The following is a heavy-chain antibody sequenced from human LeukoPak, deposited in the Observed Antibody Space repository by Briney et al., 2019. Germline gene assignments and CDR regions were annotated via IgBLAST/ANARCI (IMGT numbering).Heavy chain of an antibody. CDR3: ARVLTENFDY. Sequence: SETLSLTCTVSGYSINNNYYWDWVRQPPGKGLEWIASIYHSGKSYYNPALKSRVTISVDTSKNQFSLKLSSVTAADTAVYYCARVLTENFDYWGQGTLVTVSS. CDR2: IYHSGKS. CDR1: GYSINNNYY. J-gene: IGHJ4*02. V-gene: IGHV4-38-2*02.